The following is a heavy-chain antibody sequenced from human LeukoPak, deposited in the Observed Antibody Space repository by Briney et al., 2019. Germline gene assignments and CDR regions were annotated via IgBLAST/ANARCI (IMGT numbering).Heavy chain of an antibody. V-gene: IGHV3-23*01. CDR1: GFIFNNFG. D-gene: IGHD3-22*01. J-gene: IGHJ5*02. CDR2: ISNDGGGT. CDR3: AKGSSGYFADL. Sequence: GGSLRLSCTASGFIFNNFGLMWVRQAPGKGLEWVSAISNDGGGTTYADFVKGRFTISRDNSKNTLFLQMNSLRAEDTALYYCAKGSSGYFADLWGQGTLVTVSS.